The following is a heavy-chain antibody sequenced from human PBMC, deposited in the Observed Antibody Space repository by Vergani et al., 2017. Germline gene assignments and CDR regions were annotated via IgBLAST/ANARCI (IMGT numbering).Heavy chain of an antibody. CDR2: IYYSGST. Sequence: QVQLQESGPGLVKPSETLSLTCTVSGGSISSYYWSWIRQPPGKGLEWIGYIYYSGSTNYNPSLKSRVTISVDTSKNQFSLKLSSVTAADTAVYYCARVQFLNSLFPSPYGMDVWGQGTTVTVSS. CDR3: ARVQFLNSLFPSPYGMDV. D-gene: IGHD2-21*01. CDR1: GGSISSYY. J-gene: IGHJ6*02. V-gene: IGHV4-59*01.